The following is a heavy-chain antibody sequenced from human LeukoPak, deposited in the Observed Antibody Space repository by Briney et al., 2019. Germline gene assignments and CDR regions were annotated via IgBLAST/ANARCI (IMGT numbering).Heavy chain of an antibody. Sequence: ASVKVSCKASGYTFTSYYMHWVRQAPGQGLEWMGIINPSGGSTSYAQKFQGWVTMTRDTSISTAYMELSRLRSDDTAVYYCARAGHFATYYDFWSGYSAFDIWGQGTMVTVSS. CDR1: GYTFTSYY. CDR2: INPSGGST. D-gene: IGHD3-3*01. V-gene: IGHV1-46*01. CDR3: ARAGHFATYYDFWSGYSAFDI. J-gene: IGHJ3*02.